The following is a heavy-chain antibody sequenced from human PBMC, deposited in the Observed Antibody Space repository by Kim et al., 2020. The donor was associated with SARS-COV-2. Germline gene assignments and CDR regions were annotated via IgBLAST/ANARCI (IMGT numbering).Heavy chain of an antibody. D-gene: IGHD4-17*01. V-gene: IGHV4-39*01. J-gene: IGHJ5*02. Sequence: YSPSLTSRVTISGDTSKNQFSLKLSSVTAADTAVYYCARHDYGDYDWFDPWGQGTLVTVSS. CDR3: ARHDYGDYDWFDP.